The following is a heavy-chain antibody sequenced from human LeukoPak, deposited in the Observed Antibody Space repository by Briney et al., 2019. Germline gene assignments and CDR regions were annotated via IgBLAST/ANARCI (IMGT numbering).Heavy chain of an antibody. CDR1: GYTSTRYD. Sequence: ASVKVSCKASGYTSTRYDINWVRQATGQGLEGMGWMNPNSGNTGYAQKFQGRVTMTRNTSISTAYMELSSLRSEDTAVYYCARSYSGYDYLSASGYYYGMDVWGQGTTVTVSS. CDR3: ARSYSGYDYLSASGYYYGMDV. V-gene: IGHV1-8*01. D-gene: IGHD5-12*01. CDR2: MNPNSGNT. J-gene: IGHJ6*02.